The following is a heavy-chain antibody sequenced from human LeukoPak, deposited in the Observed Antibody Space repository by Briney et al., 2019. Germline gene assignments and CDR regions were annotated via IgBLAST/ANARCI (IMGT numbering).Heavy chain of an antibody. CDR2: INHSGST. CDR1: GFTFDDYA. J-gene: IGHJ4*02. Sequence: LRLSCAASGFTFDDYAMHWVRQAPGKGLEWIGEINHSGSTNYNPSLKSRVTLSVDTSKTQFSLKLSSVTAADTAVYYCASLTMIVVPWGQGTLVTVSS. V-gene: IGHV4-34*01. D-gene: IGHD3-22*01. CDR3: ASLTMIVVP.